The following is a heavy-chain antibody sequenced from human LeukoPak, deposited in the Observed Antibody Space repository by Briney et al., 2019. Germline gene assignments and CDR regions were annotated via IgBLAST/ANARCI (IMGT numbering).Heavy chain of an antibody. V-gene: IGHV3-48*01. D-gene: IGHD2-2*01. CDR3: ARASLHAFDI. J-gene: IGHJ3*02. Sequence: PGGSLRLSCAASGFTFSSYSMNWVRQAPGKGLEWVSYISSSSTIYYADSVKGRFTISRDNAKNSLYLQMNSLRAEDTAVYYCARASLHAFDIWGQGTMVTVSS. CDR2: ISSSSTI. CDR1: GFTFSSYS.